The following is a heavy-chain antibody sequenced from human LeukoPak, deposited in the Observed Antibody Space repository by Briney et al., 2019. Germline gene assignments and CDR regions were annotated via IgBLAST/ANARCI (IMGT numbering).Heavy chain of an antibody. D-gene: IGHD3-9*01. CDR3: AKDVLRYFDWTNDY. J-gene: IGHJ4*02. CDR2: ISGSGGST. V-gene: IGHV3-23*01. Sequence: GGSLRLSWAASGFTFSSYAMSWVRQAPGKGLEWVSAISGSGGSTYYADSVKGRFTISRDNSKNTLYLQMNSLRAEDTAVYYCAKDVLRYFDWTNDYWGQGTLVTVSS. CDR1: GFTFSSYA.